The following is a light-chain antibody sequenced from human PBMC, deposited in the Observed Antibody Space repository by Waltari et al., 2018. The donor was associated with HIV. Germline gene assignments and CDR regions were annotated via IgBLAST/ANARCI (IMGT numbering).Light chain of an antibody. CDR1: SSDVGSYNL. J-gene: IGLJ3*02. V-gene: IGLV2-18*02. CDR3: SSFTSSSTVV. CDR2: EVT. Sequence: QSALTQPPSVSGSPGQSVTISCTGTSSDVGSYNLVSWYQQSPGTAPKLMVYEVTYRPSGVPERFSGSKSGNTASLTISVLQAEDEADYYCSSFTSSSTVVFGGGTKLTVL.